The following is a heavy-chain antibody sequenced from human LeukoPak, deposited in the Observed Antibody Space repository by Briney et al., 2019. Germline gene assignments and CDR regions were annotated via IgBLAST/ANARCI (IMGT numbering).Heavy chain of an antibody. CDR3: ARVATMVRGSYYFDY. V-gene: IGHV3-11*01. CDR1: GFTFSDYY. J-gene: IGHJ4*02. D-gene: IGHD3-10*01. Sequence: GGSLRLSCAASGFTFSDYYMSWIRQAPGKGLEWVSYISSSGSTIYYADSVKGRFTISRDNAKNSLYLQMNSLRAEDTAVYYCARVATMVRGSYYFDYWGQGTLVTVSS. CDR2: ISSSGSTI.